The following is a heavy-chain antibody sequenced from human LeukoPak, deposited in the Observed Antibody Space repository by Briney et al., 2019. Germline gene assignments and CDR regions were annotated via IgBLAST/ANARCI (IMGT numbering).Heavy chain of an antibody. J-gene: IGHJ4*02. Sequence: ASVKVSCKASGYTFTSYAMHWVRQAPGQRLEWMGWNNAANGNTKYSQKFQGRVTMTEDTSTDTAYMELSSLRSEDTAVYYCALRWSDYYDSSGYFDYWGQGTLVTVSS. CDR3: ALRWSDYYDSSGYFDY. CDR2: NNAANGNT. V-gene: IGHV1-3*01. D-gene: IGHD3-22*01. CDR1: GYTFTSYA.